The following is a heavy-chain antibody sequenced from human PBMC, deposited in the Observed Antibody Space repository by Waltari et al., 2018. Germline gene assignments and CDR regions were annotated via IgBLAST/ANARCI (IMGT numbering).Heavy chain of an antibody. V-gene: IGHV1-2*02. Sequence: QVPLVQSGAEVKRPGASVKVSCKASGNTFTGYYMHWVRQAPGQGLEWMGWSNPSRGGAKDAQKFQGRVTMTRDTAISTAYMGLSRLRSDDTAVYYCARAMITFGGVIGYDYWGQGTLVTVSS. J-gene: IGHJ4*02. CDR2: SNPSRGGA. D-gene: IGHD3-16*02. CDR3: ARAMITFGGVIGYDY. CDR1: GNTFTGYY.